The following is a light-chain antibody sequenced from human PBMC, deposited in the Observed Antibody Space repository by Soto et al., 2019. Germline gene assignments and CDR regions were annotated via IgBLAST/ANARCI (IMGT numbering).Light chain of an antibody. CDR3: QQYNNWPQT. CDR2: GAS. V-gene: IGKV3-15*01. CDR1: QRVSSN. J-gene: IGKJ1*01. Sequence: EIVMTQSPATLSVSPGERATLSCRASQRVSSNLAWYQQKPGQAPRLLIYGASTRATGIPARFSGSGSGTEFTHTISRLQSEDFAVYYCQQYNNWPQTFGQGTKVEI.